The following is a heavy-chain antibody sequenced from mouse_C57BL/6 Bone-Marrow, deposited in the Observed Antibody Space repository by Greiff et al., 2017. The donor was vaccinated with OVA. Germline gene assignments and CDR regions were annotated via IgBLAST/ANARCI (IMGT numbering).Heavy chain of an antibody. D-gene: IGHD6-1*01. V-gene: IGHV1-72*01. J-gene: IGHJ4*01. CDR2: IDPNSGGT. CDR3: ARWDGSSSYYAMDY. CDR1: GYTFTSYW. Sequence: QVQLKQPGAELVKPGASVKLSCKASGYTFTSYWMHWVKQRPGRGLEWIGRIDPNSGGTKYNEKFKSKATLTVDKPSSTAYMQLSSLTSEDSAVYYCARWDGSSSYYAMDYWGQGTSVTVSS.